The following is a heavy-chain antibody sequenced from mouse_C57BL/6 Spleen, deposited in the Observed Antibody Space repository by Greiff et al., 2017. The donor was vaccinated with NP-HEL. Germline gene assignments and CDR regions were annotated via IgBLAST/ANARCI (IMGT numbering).Heavy chain of an antibody. V-gene: IGHV1-26*01. CDR3: ARGSLPGAY. J-gene: IGHJ3*01. D-gene: IGHD1-2*01. CDR1: GYTFTDYY. Sequence: VQLQQSGPELVKPGASVKISCKASGYTFTDYYMNWVKQSHGKSLEWIGDINPNNGGTSYNQKFKGKATLTVDKSSSTAYMELRSLTSEDSAVYYCARGSLPGAYWGQGTLVTVSA. CDR2: INPNNGGT.